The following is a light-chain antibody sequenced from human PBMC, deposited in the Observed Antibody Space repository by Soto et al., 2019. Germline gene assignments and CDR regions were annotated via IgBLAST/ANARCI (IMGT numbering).Light chain of an antibody. J-gene: IGKJ2*01. CDR1: QSVSSN. V-gene: IGKV3-15*01. Sequence: EIVMTQSPGTLAVSPGETVTLSCRASQSVSSNLAWYQQKSGQAPSLLIYDASTRATGIPARFSGSGSGTEFTLIISSLQSEDSAVYYCQHYNNWPLYTFGQGTNLEI. CDR2: DAS. CDR3: QHYNNWPLYT.